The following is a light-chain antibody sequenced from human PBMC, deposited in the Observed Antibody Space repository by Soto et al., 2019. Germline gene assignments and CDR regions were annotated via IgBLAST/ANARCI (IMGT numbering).Light chain of an antibody. Sequence: QSALTQPASVSGSPGQSITISCTGTYSDVGAYSYVSWYQHHPGKVPRLIIHDVTDRPSGVSDRFSGSKSGDTASLTISGLLADDEAHYYCSSYTTSSRVVFGGGTKLTVL. V-gene: IGLV2-14*03. CDR3: SSYTTSSRVV. CDR2: DVT. J-gene: IGLJ2*01. CDR1: YSDVGAYSY.